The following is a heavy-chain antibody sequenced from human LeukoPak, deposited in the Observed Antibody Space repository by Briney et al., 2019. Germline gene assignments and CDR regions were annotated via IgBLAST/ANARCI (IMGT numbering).Heavy chain of an antibody. V-gene: IGHV4-59*08. CDR3: ARRNTAMGSFDY. D-gene: IGHD5-18*01. J-gene: IGHJ4*02. CDR2: IYYSGST. Sequence: SETLSLTCTVSGGSISSYYWSWIRQPPGKGLEWIGYIYYSGSTNYNPSLKSRVTISVDTSKNQFSLKLSFVTAADTAVYCCARRNTAMGSFDYWGQGTLVTVPS. CDR1: GGSISSYY.